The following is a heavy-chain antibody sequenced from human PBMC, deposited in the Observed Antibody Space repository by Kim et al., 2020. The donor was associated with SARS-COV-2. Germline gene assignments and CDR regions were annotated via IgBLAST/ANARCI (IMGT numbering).Heavy chain of an antibody. D-gene: IGHD5-12*01. CDR2: IYSGGST. J-gene: IGHJ3*02. V-gene: IGHV3-66*01. CDR1: GFTVSSNY. Sequence: GGSLRLSCAASGFTVSSNYMSWVRQAPGKGLEWVSVIYSGGSTYYADSVKGRFTISRDNSKNTLYLQMNSLRAEDTAVYYCARGWVATIDDAFDIWGQGTMVTVSS. CDR3: ARGWVATIDDAFDI.